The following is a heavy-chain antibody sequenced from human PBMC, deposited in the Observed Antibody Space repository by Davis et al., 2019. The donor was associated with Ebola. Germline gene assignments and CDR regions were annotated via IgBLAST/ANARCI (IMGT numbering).Heavy chain of an antibody. CDR1: GFTFSSYW. J-gene: IGHJ4*02. CDR2: INHSGST. D-gene: IGHD3-3*01. CDR3: ARGAGFLEWLSPFDY. V-gene: IGHV4-34*01. Sequence: ESLKISCAASGFTFSSYWMSWVRQPPGKGLEWIGEINHSGSTNYNPSLKSRVTISVDTSKNQFSLKLSSVTAADTAVYYCARGAGFLEWLSPFDYWGQGTLVTVSS.